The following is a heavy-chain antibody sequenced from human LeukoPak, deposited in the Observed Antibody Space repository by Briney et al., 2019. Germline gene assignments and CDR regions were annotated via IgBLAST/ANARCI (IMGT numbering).Heavy chain of an antibody. D-gene: IGHD5-12*01. V-gene: IGHV4-39*01. CDR2: IYYGENT. CDR3: ASLSGYDTYFDY. Sequence: SETLSLTCTVSGDSISSGPYYWGWIRQPPGKGLEWIGNIYYGENTYYNPSLKSRVTISIDTSNNQFYLKLSSLTAADTAVYYCASLSGYDTYFDYWGQGTLVTVSS. CDR1: GDSISSGPYY. J-gene: IGHJ4*02.